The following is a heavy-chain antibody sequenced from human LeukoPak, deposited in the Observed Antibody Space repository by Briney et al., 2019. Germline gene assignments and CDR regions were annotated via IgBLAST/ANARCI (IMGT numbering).Heavy chain of an antibody. Sequence: ASVRVSCKASGGTFSSYTISWVRQAPGQGLEWVGGIIPLFGRAGYAQKFQGRVTISADESTSTAYMELSSLRSDDTAVYYCARGGCGSCYRPSDALDIWGQGTVVTVSS. V-gene: IGHV1-69*01. CDR3: ARGGCGSCYRPSDALDI. J-gene: IGHJ3*02. D-gene: IGHD2-15*01. CDR2: IIPLFGRA. CDR1: GGTFSSYT.